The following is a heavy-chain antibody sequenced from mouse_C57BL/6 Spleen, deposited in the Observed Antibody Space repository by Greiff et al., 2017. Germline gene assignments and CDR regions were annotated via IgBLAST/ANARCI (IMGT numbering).Heavy chain of an antibody. CDR1: GFTFSDYY. J-gene: IGHJ2*01. V-gene: IGHV5-16*01. CDR2: INYDGSST. CDR3: ARVTYYYGSSHYFDY. D-gene: IGHD1-1*01. Sequence: EVQVVESEGGLVQPGSSMKLSCTASGFTFSDYYMAWVRQVPEKGLEWVANINYDGSSTYYLDSLKSRFIISRDNAKNILYLQMSSLKSEDTATYYCARVTYYYGSSHYFDYWGQGTTLTVSS.